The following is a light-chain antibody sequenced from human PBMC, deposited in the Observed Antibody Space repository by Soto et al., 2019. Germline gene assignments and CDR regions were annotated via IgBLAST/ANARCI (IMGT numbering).Light chain of an antibody. CDR2: DAS. Sequence: EFVLTQSPVTLSLSPGETATLSCRASESIGTFLAWYQQKPGQAPRLLIYDASNRATGIPARFSGSGSGTDFTLTINDLEPEDSAVYYCQRRHSWPAFGGGTKV. J-gene: IGKJ4*01. CDR1: ESIGTF. CDR3: QRRHSWPA. V-gene: IGKV3-11*01.